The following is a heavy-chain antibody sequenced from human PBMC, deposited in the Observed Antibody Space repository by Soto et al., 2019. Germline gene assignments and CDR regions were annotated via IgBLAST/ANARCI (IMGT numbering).Heavy chain of an antibody. Sequence: WETLSLTCAVYGLSFSGYYWILIRQPPGKGLEWIGEINHSGSTNYNPSLKSRVTISVDTSKNQFSLKLSSVTAADTAVYYCASRIKQGRYFDYWGQGTLVTVSS. V-gene: IGHV4-34*01. D-gene: IGHD3-10*01. CDR1: GLSFSGYY. CDR3: ASRIKQGRYFDY. CDR2: INHSGST. J-gene: IGHJ4*02.